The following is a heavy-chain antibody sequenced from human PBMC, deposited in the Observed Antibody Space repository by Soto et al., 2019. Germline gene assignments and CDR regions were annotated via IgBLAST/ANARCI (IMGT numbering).Heavy chain of an antibody. D-gene: IGHD6-13*01. J-gene: IGHJ5*02. CDR2: IYYSGST. V-gene: IGHV4-30-4*01. CDR3: ARGGIAAGNWFDP. Sequence: SETLSLTCTVSGGSISSGGYYWSWIRQPPGKGLEWIGYIYYSGSTYYNPSLKSRVTISVDTSKNQFSLKLSSVTAADTAVYYCARGGIAAGNWFDPWGQGTLVTVSS. CDR1: GGSISSGGYY.